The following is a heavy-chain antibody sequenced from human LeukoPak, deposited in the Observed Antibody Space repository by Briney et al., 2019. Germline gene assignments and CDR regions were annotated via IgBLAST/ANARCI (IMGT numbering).Heavy chain of an antibody. Sequence: GGSPRLSCAASGFTFSSYAMSWVRQAPGKGLEWVSAISGSGGSTYYADSVKGRFTISRDNSKNTLYLRMNSLRAEDTAVYYCAKGPLYSSGWYEENWFDPWGQGTLVTVSS. CDR1: GFTFSSYA. CDR2: ISGSGGST. D-gene: IGHD6-19*01. V-gene: IGHV3-23*01. CDR3: AKGPLYSSGWYEENWFDP. J-gene: IGHJ5*02.